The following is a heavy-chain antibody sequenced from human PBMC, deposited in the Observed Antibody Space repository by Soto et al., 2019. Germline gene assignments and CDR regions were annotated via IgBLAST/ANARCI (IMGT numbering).Heavy chain of an antibody. V-gene: IGHV6-1*01. D-gene: IGHD3-3*01. CDR3: ARAYYDFWSGSQDAFDI. Sequence: SQTLSLTCAISGDSVSSNSAAWNWIRQSPSRGLEWLGRTYYRSKWYNDYAVSVKSRITINPDTSKNQFSLQLNSVTPEDTAVYYCARAYYDFWSGSQDAFDIWGQGTMVNVSS. CDR2: TYYRSKWYN. J-gene: IGHJ3*02. CDR1: GDSVSSNSAA.